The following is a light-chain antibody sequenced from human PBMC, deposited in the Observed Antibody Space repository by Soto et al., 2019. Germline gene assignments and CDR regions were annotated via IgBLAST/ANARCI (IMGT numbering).Light chain of an antibody. CDR3: QQYNDWAYT. Sequence: EIVMTQSPATLSVSPGERATLSCRASQSLTRNLAWYQQKPGQAPRLLIYDASTRATGIPARFSGSGSGTDFTLTIGSLQSEDFAVYYCQQYNDWAYTFGQGTKLEIK. CDR2: DAS. V-gene: IGKV3-15*01. CDR1: QSLTRN. J-gene: IGKJ2*01.